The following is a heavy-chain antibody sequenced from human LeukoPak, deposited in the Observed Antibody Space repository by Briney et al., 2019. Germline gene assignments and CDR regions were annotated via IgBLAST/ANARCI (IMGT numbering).Heavy chain of an antibody. CDR1: GGSISSYY. V-gene: IGHV4-59*01. CDR2: IYYSGST. CDR3: ARDRKQWLRGPFDP. D-gene: IGHD6-19*01. J-gene: IGHJ5*02. Sequence: SETLSLTCTVSGGSISSYYWNWIRQPPGKGLEWIGFIYYSGSTRYSPSLKSRVTISVDTSKNQFSLKLSSVTAADTAVYYCARDRKQWLRGPFDPWGQGTLVIVSS.